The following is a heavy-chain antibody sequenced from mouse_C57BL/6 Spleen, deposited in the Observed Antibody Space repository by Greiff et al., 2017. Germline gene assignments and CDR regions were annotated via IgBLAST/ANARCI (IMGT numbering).Heavy chain of an antibody. V-gene: IGHV7-3*01. D-gene: IGHD4-1*02. CDR2: IRNKANGYTT. Sequence: EVKLVESGGGLVQPGGSLSLSCAASGFTFTDYYMSWVRQTPGKALEWLGFIRNKANGYTTEYSASVKGRFTISRDNSQSILYLQMNALRAEDSATDYCASFNWGYAMDYWGQGTSVTVSS. CDR1: GFTFTDYY. CDR3: ASFNWGYAMDY. J-gene: IGHJ4*01.